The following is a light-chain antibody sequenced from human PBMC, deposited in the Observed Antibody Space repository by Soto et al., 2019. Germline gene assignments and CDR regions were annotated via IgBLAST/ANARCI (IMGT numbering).Light chain of an antibody. J-gene: IGLJ2*01. Sequence: QSALTQPASVSGSPGQSITISCTGTSSDVGGYNHVSWYQHSPGKAPKLILFAVSDRPSGVSHRFSGSKSGNTASLTISGLLDEDEADYYCCSYTSLSTVVFGGGTKLTVL. CDR2: AVS. V-gene: IGLV2-14*01. CDR1: SSDVGGYNH. CDR3: CSYTSLSTVV.